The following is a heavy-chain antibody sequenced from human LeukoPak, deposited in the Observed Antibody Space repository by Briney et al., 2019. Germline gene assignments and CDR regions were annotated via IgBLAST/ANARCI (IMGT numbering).Heavy chain of an antibody. CDR2: MSYDGSNK. D-gene: IGHD3-10*01. CDR1: GFTFSSYA. J-gene: IGHJ4*02. Sequence: PGGSLRLSCAASGFTFSSYAMHWVRQAPGKGLEWVAVMSYDGSNKYYADSVKGRFTISRDNSKNTLYLQMNSLRAEDTAVYYCARDNMEVAPGSYGYRGQGTLVTVSS. CDR3: ARDNMEVAPGSYGY. V-gene: IGHV3-30*01.